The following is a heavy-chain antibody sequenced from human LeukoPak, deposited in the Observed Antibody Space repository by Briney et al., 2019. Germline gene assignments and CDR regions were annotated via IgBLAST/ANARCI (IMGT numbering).Heavy chain of an antibody. D-gene: IGHD3-22*01. V-gene: IGHV4-61*02. Sequence: SETLSLTCTVAGGSISSGRYYWSWIRQPAGKGLEWIGRIHTSGSTNYNPSLKGRVTMSVDTSKNQFSLNLSSVTAADTAVYYCARGPIPDSSGYYYYFDYWGQGTLVTVSS. CDR2: IHTSGST. CDR1: GGSISSGRYY. J-gene: IGHJ4*02. CDR3: ARGPIPDSSGYYYYFDY.